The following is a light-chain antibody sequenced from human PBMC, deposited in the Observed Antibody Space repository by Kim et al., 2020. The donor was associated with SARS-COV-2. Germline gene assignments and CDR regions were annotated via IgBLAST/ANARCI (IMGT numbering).Light chain of an antibody. V-gene: IGLV1-44*01. J-gene: IGLJ3*02. CDR1: SSNIGSNA. Sequence: QSVLTQPPSASETPGQTVTISCSGASSNIGSNAVNWYQQVPGTAPKLLVFNNHHRPSGVPDRFSGSKSGTSASLAISGLQSVDEADYYCSAWDDSLNGWVFGGGTQLTVL. CDR2: NNH. CDR3: SAWDDSLNGWV.